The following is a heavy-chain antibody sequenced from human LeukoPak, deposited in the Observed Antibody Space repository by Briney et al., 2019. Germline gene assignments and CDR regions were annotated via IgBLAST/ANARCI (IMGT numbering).Heavy chain of an antibody. CDR2: ISGSGGST. CDR3: ARGVGSGSRLRAGDY. Sequence: GGSLRLSCAVSGFTFSAYAMSWVRQAPGKGLEWVSAISGSGGSTYYAESVKGRFTISRDNSKNTLSLQMNSLRAEDTAVYYCARGVGSGSRLRAGDYWGQGTLVTVSS. CDR1: GFTFSAYA. J-gene: IGHJ4*02. V-gene: IGHV3-23*01. D-gene: IGHD1-26*01.